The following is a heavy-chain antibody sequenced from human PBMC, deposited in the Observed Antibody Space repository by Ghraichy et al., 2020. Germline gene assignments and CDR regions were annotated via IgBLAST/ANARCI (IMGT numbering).Heavy chain of an antibody. CDR1: GASISSTNW. J-gene: IGHJ4*02. CDR3: ASSTLKKVDY. Sequence: SETLSLTCAVSGASISSTNWWTWGRQPPGKGLEWSGDVYCSGGANYNPSLKSRVTISVDKSTNQFSLKLNSVTAADTAVYYCASSTLKKVDYWCQGVLVTVSS. CDR2: VYCSGGA. V-gene: IGHV4-4*02.